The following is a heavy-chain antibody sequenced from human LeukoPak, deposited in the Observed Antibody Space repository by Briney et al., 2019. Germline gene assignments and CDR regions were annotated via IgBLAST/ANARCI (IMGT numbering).Heavy chain of an antibody. D-gene: IGHD6-19*01. J-gene: IGHJ4*02. V-gene: IGHV3-30-3*01. CDR1: GFTFSSYA. CDR3: ARDLGLGRGWYGGDF. CDR2: ISNDGTTK. Sequence: PGRSLRLSCAASGFTFSSYAMHWVRQAPGKGLEWEAIISNDGTTKYYADSVKGRFTLSRDNSKFTVYLQMNSLRAEDTAVYYCARDLGLGRGWYGGDFWGQGTLVTVSS.